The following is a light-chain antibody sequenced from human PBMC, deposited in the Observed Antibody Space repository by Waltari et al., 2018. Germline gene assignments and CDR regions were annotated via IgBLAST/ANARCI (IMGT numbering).Light chain of an antibody. CDR1: SDINVGDFI. CDR3: MFWPSNVWV. J-gene: IGLJ3*02. V-gene: IGLV5-37*01. Sequence: QPVLTQPPSSSASPGESARLTCTLPSDINVGDFIIYWYQQKPGSPPRFLLYYNSDSEKAQGSGVPSRVSGSKDASANAGILLISGLQSEDEADYYCMFWPSNVWVFGGGTKLTVL. CDR2: YNSDSEK.